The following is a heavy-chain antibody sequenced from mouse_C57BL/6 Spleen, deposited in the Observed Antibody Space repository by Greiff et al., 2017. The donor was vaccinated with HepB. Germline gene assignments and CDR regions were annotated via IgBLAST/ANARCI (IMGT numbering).Heavy chain of an antibody. CDR2: INPYNGGT. D-gene: IGHD2-4*01. J-gene: IGHJ2*01. CDR1: GYTFTDYY. CDR3: ARSGDDYGYFDY. V-gene: IGHV1-19*01. Sequence: EVQLQQSGPVLVKPGASVKMSCKASGYTFTDYYMNWVKQSHGKSLEWIGVINPYNGGTSYNQKFKGKATLTVDKSSSTAYMELNSLTSEDSAVYYCARSGDDYGYFDYWGQGTTLTVSS.